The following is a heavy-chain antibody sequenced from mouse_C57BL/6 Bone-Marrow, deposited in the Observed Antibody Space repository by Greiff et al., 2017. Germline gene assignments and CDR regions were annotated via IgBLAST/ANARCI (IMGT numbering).Heavy chain of an antibody. V-gene: IGHV1-81*01. D-gene: IGHD1-1*01. J-gene: IGHJ1*03. CDR1: GYTFTSYG. CDR2: IYPRNGNT. Sequence: QVQLQQSGAELARPGASVKLSCKASGYTFTSYGISWVKQRTGQGLEWIGEIYPRNGNTYYNEKFKGKATLTADKSSSTAYMELRSLTSEDSAVYFCARWGIYYYGSSHWYFDVWGTGTTVTVSS. CDR3: ARWGIYYYGSSHWYFDV.